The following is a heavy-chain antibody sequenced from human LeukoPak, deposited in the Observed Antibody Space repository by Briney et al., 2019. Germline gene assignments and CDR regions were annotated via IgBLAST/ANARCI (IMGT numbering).Heavy chain of an antibody. J-gene: IGHJ4*02. CDR3: AKDRFIAVAGSFDY. Sequence: GGSLRLSCAASGFTFSTYSMNWVRQAPGKGLEWVSGISWNSGSIGYADSVKGRFTISRDNAKNSLYLQMNSLRAEDTALYYCAKDRFIAVAGSFDYWGQGTLVTVSS. V-gene: IGHV3-9*01. CDR1: GFTFSTYS. CDR2: ISWNSGSI. D-gene: IGHD6-19*01.